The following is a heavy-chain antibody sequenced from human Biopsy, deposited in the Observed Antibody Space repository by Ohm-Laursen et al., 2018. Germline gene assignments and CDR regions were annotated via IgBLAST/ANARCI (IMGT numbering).Heavy chain of an antibody. D-gene: IGHD3-16*01. Sequence: SLRLSCAASGFTFDDYTMHWVRQIPGKGLERVSLISWDGSRTYYADSVRGRFTISRDNAKNCLYLQMNSLRTQDTALYYCARDGGVSYFGLDVWGLGTTATVSS. CDR3: ARDGGVSYFGLDV. V-gene: IGHV3-43*01. CDR2: ISWDGSRT. J-gene: IGHJ6*02. CDR1: GFTFDDYT.